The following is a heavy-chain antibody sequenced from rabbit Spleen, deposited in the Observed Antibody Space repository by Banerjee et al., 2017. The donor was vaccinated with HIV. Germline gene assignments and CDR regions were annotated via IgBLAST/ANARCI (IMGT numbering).Heavy chain of an antibody. CDR3: ARDSGSSFSSYGMDL. Sequence: QSLEESGGDLVKPGASLTLTCTASGFSFSSGYDMCWVRQAPGKGLEWIACIYAGTIGSTYSASWAKGRFTCSKTSSTTVTLQMTSLTAADTATYFCARDSGSSFSSYGMDLWGQGTLVTVS. CDR2: IYAGTIGST. D-gene: IGHD8-1*01. CDR1: GFSFSSGYD. J-gene: IGHJ6*01. V-gene: IGHV1S40*01.